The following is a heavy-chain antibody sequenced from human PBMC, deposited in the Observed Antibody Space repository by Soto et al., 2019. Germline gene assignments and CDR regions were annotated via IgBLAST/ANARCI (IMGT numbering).Heavy chain of an antibody. Sequence: QVQLQESGPGLVKPSQTLSLTCTVSGGSISSGGYYWSWIRQHPGKGLEWIGYIYYSGSTYYNPSLKSRFTISVDTSMNQFSLKLSSVTVADTAVYYCARAPSHYDILTGYYSDAFDIWGQGTMVTVSS. V-gene: IGHV4-31*03. CDR1: GGSISSGGYY. CDR2: IYYSGST. J-gene: IGHJ3*02. D-gene: IGHD3-9*01. CDR3: ARAPSHYDILTGYYSDAFDI.